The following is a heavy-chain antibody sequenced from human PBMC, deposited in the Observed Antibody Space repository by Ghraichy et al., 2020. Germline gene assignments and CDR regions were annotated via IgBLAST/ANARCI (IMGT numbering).Heavy chain of an antibody. V-gene: IGHV1-2*05. CDR2: INPNSGGT. CDR3: ARSDYGDNYFDY. Sequence: ASVKVPCKASGYTFTGYYMHWVRQAPGQGLEWMGRINPNSGGTNYAQKFQGRVTMTRDTSISTAYMELSRLRSDDTVVYYCARSDYGDNYFDYWGQGTLVTVSS. D-gene: IGHD4-17*01. J-gene: IGHJ4*02. CDR1: GYTFTGYY.